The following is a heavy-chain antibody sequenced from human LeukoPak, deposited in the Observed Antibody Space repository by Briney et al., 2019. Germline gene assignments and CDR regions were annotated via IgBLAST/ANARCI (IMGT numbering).Heavy chain of an antibody. Sequence: GGSLRLSCAASGFTFDDYAMHWVRQAPGKGLEWVSGISWNSGSIGYADSVKGRFTISRDNAKNSLCLQMNSLRAEDTALYYCAKGPRGVIISPFDYWGQGTLVTVSS. CDR3: AKGPRGVIISPFDY. CDR2: ISWNSGSI. CDR1: GFTFDDYA. J-gene: IGHJ4*02. D-gene: IGHD3-10*01. V-gene: IGHV3-9*01.